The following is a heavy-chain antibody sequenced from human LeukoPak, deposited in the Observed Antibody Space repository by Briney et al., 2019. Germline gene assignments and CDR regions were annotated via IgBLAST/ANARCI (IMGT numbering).Heavy chain of an antibody. CDR1: GGTFSSYA. D-gene: IGHD2-2*01. V-gene: IGHV1-69*01. J-gene: IGHJ3*02. Sequence: ASVKVSCKASGGTFSSYAISWVRRAPGQGLEWMGGIIPIFGTANYAQKFQGRVTITADESTSTAYMELSSLRSEDTAVYYCARDIVVVPAAPRDAFDIWGQGTMVTVSS. CDR2: IIPIFGTA. CDR3: ARDIVVVPAAPRDAFDI.